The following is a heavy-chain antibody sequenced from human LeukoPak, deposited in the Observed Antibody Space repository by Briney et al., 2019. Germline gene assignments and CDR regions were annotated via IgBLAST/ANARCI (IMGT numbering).Heavy chain of an antibody. D-gene: IGHD1-26*01. CDR3: AKWGPLCSHSYCPALDY. J-gene: IGHJ4*02. V-gene: IGHV3-7*01. CDR2: INRDGSES. CDR1: GFTFSDYW. Sequence: GGSLRLSCAASGFTFSDYWMSWVRQAPGKGLEWVANINRDGSESYYGDSVKGRLTISRDNAKNSLFLQMSSLRADDTSVYYCAKWGPLCSHSYCPALDYWGQGALVTVSS.